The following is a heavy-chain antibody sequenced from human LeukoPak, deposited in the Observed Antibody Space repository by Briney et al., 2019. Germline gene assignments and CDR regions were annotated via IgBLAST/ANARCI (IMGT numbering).Heavy chain of an antibody. Sequence: RGSLRLSCAPSVFTFSDYYMSWLRQAPGKGVEGVSYVTSSGNTLEYAETVKGRFIISRDNDKNSLLLQMNSLRADDTAVYYCARARRGGPFDYWGQGTLVTVSS. D-gene: IGHD3-16*01. V-gene: IGHV3-11*01. CDR3: ARARRGGPFDY. CDR2: VTSSGNTL. CDR1: VFTFSDYY. J-gene: IGHJ4*02.